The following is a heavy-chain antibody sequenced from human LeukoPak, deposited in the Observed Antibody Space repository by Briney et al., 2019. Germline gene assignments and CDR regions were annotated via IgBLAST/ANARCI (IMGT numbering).Heavy chain of an antibody. D-gene: IGHD1-26*01. V-gene: IGHV3-23*01. CDR1: GFTFSSYA. Sequence: GRSLRLSCAASGFTFSSYAMSWVRQAPGKGLEWVSAISGSGGSTYYADSVKGRFTISRDNSKNTLYLQMNSLRAEDTAVCYCAKDGGSYRFDYWGQGTLVTVSS. CDR3: AKDGGSYRFDY. CDR2: ISGSGGST. J-gene: IGHJ4*02.